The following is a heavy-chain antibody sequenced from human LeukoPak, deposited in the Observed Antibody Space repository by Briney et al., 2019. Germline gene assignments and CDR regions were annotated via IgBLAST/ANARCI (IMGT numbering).Heavy chain of an antibody. CDR1: GYTFTGYY. CDR2: INPNSGGT. J-gene: IGHJ4*02. D-gene: IGHD4-17*01. V-gene: IGHV1-2*04. CDR3: ARETKGATTELDY. Sequence: ASVKVSCKSSGYTFTGYYMHWVGQAPGQGLEWMGWINPNSGGTNYPQKFQGWVTITRDTSISTAYMELSRLRSDDTAVYYCARETKGATTELDYWGQGTLVTVSS.